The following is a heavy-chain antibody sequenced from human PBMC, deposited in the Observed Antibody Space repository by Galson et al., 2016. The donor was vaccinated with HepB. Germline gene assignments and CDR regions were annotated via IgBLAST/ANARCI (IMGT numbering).Heavy chain of an antibody. D-gene: IGHD6-13*01. J-gene: IGHJ4*02. V-gene: IGHV3-53*01. CDR1: GLPVSNDY. CDR2: SYGDGRI. CDR3: ASRRYTGRGGYSSSWLREY. Sequence: SLRLSCAAYGLPVSNDYMSWVRQAPGKGLKWVSVSYGDGRIYYADSEKGRFTISRDNAENSLYLQMNSLRAEDTAVYYCASRRYTGRGGYSSSWLREYWGQGTLVTVSS.